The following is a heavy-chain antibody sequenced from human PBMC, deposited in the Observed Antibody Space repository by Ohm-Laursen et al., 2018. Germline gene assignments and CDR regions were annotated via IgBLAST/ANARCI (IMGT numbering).Heavy chain of an antibody. CDR3: ARAQVDSSGYYYESRPLDF. J-gene: IGHJ4*02. Sequence: SLRLSCAASGFTFTNYAMNWVRQAPGKGLEWVSAISGSGDSTYYADSVKGRFTISRDNSKNTLYLQMNTLRVEDTAVYYCARAQVDSSGYYYESRPLDFWGQGTLVTVSS. CDR1: GFTFTNYA. CDR2: ISGSGDST. V-gene: IGHV3-23*01. D-gene: IGHD3-22*01.